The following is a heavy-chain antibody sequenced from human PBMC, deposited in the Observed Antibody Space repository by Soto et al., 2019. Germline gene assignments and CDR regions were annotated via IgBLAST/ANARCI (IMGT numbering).Heavy chain of an antibody. Sequence: VQLLESEGGLVQPGGSLRLSCAASGFTFSDYAMIWVRQAPGKGLEWVSGLYGDGNGIHYADSVKGRFTISRDNYENSVYLQMNSLRVEDTAVYYCAKDAVSRDGVWLAHDWGQGAVVTVSS. CDR2: LYGDGNGI. CDR1: GFTFSDYA. D-gene: IGHD5-12*01. CDR3: AKDAVSRDGVWLAHD. J-gene: IGHJ4*02. V-gene: IGHV3-23*01.